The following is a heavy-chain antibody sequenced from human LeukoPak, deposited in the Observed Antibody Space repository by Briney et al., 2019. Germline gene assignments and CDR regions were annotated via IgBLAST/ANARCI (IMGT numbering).Heavy chain of an antibody. CDR3: ARGKYYYDSSGPDY. D-gene: IGHD3-22*01. V-gene: IGHV1-18*01. J-gene: IGHJ4*02. CDR2: ISAYNGNT. CDR1: GYTFTSYG. Sequence: GASVKVSCKASGYTFTSYGISWVRQAPGQGLEWMGWISAYNGNTNYAQKLQGRVTMTTDTFTSTAYVELRSLRSDDTAVYYCARGKYYYDSSGPDYWGQGTLVTVSS.